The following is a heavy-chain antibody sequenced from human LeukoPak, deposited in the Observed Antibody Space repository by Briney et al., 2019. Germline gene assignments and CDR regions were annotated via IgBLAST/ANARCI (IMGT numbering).Heavy chain of an antibody. CDR3: ARASRWFGEFSAWFDP. V-gene: IGHV5-51*01. J-gene: IGHJ5*02. CDR2: IYPDDSDT. D-gene: IGHD3-10*01. Sequence: PGESLKISCKGSGYSFSNYWIGWVRQMPGKGLEWMGTIYPDDSDTRYSPSFQGQVTISADKSISTAYLQWSSLKASDTAMYYCARASRWFGEFSAWFDPWGQGTLVTVSS. CDR1: GYSFSNYW.